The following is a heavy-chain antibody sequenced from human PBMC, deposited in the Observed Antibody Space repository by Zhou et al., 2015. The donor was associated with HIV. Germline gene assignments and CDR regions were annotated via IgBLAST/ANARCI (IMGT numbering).Heavy chain of an antibody. V-gene: IGHV1-69*17. Sequence: QVQLVQSGTEVKKPGSSVKVSCKASGGTFSGSDISWVRQAPGQGLEWMGGIIPMFDIENHAQKFRGRLTITADKSTSAAYMELSSLRSEDTAVYYCARGAGDTAMGEIDYWGQGTLVTVSS. J-gene: IGHJ4*02. CDR1: GGTFSGSD. D-gene: IGHD5-18*01. CDR2: IIPMFDIE. CDR3: ARGAGDTAMGEIDY.